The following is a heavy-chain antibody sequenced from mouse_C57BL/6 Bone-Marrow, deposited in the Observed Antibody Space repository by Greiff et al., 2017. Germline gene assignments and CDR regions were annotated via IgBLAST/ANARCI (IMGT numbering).Heavy chain of an antibody. CDR3: ARGGVDDDYAMDY. J-gene: IGHJ4*01. V-gene: IGHV1-61*01. Sequence: VQLQQPGAELVRPGSSVKLSCKASGYTFTSYWMDWVKQRPGQGLEWIGNIYPSDSETHYNQKFKDKATLTVDKSSSTAYMQLSSLTSEDSAVYYCARGGVDDDYAMDYWGQGTSVTVSS. CDR1: GYTFTSYW. D-gene: IGHD2-3*01. CDR2: IYPSDSET.